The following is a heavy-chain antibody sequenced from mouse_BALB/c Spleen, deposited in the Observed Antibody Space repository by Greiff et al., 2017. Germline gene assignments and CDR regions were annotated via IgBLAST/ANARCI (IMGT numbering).Heavy chain of an antibody. Sequence: GKLMESGPGLVAPSQSLSITCTVSGFSLTSYGVHWVRQPPGKGLEWLGVIWAGGSTNYNSALMSRLSISKDNSKSQVFLKMNSLQTDDTAMYYCARGNYGNSALAYWGQGTLVTVSA. CDR3: ARGNYGNSALAY. J-gene: IGHJ3*01. V-gene: IGHV2-9*02. CDR1: GFSLTSYG. D-gene: IGHD2-1*01. CDR2: IWAGGST.